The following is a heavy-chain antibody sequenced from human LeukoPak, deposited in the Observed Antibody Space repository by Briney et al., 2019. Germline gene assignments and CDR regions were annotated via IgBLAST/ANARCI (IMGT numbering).Heavy chain of an antibody. CDR2: IGGSGGST. J-gene: IGHJ3*02. Sequence: GGSLRLSSAASGFTFSSYAMSWVRQAPGKGLEWVSTIGGSGGSTYYAGSVKGRFTISRDNSKNTLYLQMNSLRDEDTAVYYCTKGDDSSTWYTFDIWGQGTMVTVSS. CDR3: TKGDDSSTWYTFDI. V-gene: IGHV3-23*01. CDR1: GFTFSSYA. D-gene: IGHD6-13*01.